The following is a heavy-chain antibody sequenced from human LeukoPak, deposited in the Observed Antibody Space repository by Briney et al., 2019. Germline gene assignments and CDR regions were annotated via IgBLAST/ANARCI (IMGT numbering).Heavy chain of an antibody. J-gene: IGHJ4*02. CDR2: ISGSGGST. D-gene: IGHD2-2*01. V-gene: IGHV3-23*01. CDR3: AKDKRARYCSSTSCYGLDY. Sequence: GGSLRLSCAASGFTFSSYAMSWVRQAPGKGLEWISAISGSGGSTYYADSVKGRFTISRDHSKNTLYLQMNSLRAEATAVYYCAKDKRARYCSSTSCYGLDYWGQGTLVTVSS. CDR1: GFTFSSYA.